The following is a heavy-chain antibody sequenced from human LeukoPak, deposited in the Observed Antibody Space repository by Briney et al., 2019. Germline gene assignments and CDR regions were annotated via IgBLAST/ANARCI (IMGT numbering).Heavy chain of an antibody. CDR3: ARGRILYSSSWTDFDY. V-gene: IGHV3-48*02. CDR2: ISSSSSTI. D-gene: IGHD6-13*01. Sequence: GGSLRLSCAASGFTFNGYAMNWVRQAPGKGLEWVSYISSSSSTIYYADSVKGRFTISRDNAKNSLYLQMNSLRDEDTAVYYCARGRILYSSSWTDFDYWGQEPWSPSPQ. CDR1: GFTFNGYA. J-gene: IGHJ4*01.